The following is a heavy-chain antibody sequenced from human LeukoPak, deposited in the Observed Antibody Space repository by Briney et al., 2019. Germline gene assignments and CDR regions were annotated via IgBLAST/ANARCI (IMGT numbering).Heavy chain of an antibody. V-gene: IGHV3-23*01. CDR2: ITGSGGNT. CDR3: AKWGDSDVLTGYYVSDY. D-gene: IGHD3-9*01. CDR1: GFTFSNYA. J-gene: IGHJ4*02. Sequence: GGSLRLFCAASGFTFSNYAMSWGRQAPGKGLEWVSAITGSGGNTYYADSVKGRFTISRDNSKNTVFLQMNSLRAEDTAVYYCAKWGDSDVLTGYYVSDYWGQGTLVTVSS.